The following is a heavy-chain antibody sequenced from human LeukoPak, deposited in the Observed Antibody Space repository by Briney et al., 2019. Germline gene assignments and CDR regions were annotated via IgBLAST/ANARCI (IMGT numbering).Heavy chain of an antibody. CDR1: GFTFSDYY. V-gene: IGHV3-11*01. D-gene: IGHD6-19*01. CDR3: ARVLSVAGMPLDY. CDR2: ISSSGSTI. Sequence: GGSLRLSCAASGFTFSDYYMSWIRQAPGRGLEWVSYISSSGSTIYYADSVKGRFTISRDNAKNSLYLQMNSLRAEDTAVYYCARVLSVAGMPLDYWGQGTLVTVSS. J-gene: IGHJ4*02.